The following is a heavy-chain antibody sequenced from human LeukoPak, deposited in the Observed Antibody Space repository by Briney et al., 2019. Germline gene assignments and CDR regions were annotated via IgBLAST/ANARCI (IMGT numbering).Heavy chain of an antibody. Sequence: PSETLSLTCAVYGGSFGGYYWSWIRQPPGKGLEWIGEINHSGSTNYNPSLKSRVTISVDTSKNQFSLKLSSVTAADTAVYYCARGPRRYWFDPWGQGTLVTVSS. CDR2: INHSGST. V-gene: IGHV4-34*01. CDR3: ARGPRRYWFDP. CDR1: GGSFGGYY. J-gene: IGHJ5*02.